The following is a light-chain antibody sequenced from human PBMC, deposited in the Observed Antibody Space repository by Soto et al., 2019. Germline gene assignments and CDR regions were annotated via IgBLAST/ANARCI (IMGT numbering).Light chain of an antibody. CDR1: QSINNW. J-gene: IGKJ2*01. Sequence: DIQMTQSPSTLSASVGDRVTITCRASQSINNWLAWYQQKPGKAPKLLIYKTSDLESGVPSRFSGSGSGTEFSLTISSLQPDDFATYYCQQSFRTPYTFGQGTDLEI. CDR3: QQSFRTPYT. CDR2: KTS. V-gene: IGKV1-5*03.